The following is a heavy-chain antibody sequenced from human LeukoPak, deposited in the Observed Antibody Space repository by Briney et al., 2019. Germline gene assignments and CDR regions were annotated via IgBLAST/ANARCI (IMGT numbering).Heavy chain of an antibody. CDR3: ARGLGYYDSSVGY. CDR1: GGSNSSYY. D-gene: IGHD3-22*01. J-gene: IGHJ4*02. CDR2: IYYSGST. V-gene: IGHV4-59*01. Sequence: SETLSLTCTVSGGSNSSYYWSWIRQPPGKGLEWIGYIYYSGSTNYNPSLKSRVTISVDTSKNQFSLKLSSVTAADTAVYHCARGLGYYDSSVGYWGQGTLVTVSS.